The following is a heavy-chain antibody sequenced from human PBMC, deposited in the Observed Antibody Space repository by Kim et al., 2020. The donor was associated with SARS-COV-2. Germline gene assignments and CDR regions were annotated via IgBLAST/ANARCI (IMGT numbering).Heavy chain of an antibody. CDR3: ARIVGATIRVDY. CDR1: GGSISSYY. Sequence: SETLSLTCTVSGGSISSYYWSWIRQPPGKGLEWIGYIYHSGSTNYNPSLKSRVTISVDTSKNQFSLKLSSVTAADTAVYYCARIVGATIRVDYWGQGTLVTVSS. D-gene: IGHD1-26*01. J-gene: IGHJ4*02. CDR2: IYHSGST. V-gene: IGHV4-59*08.